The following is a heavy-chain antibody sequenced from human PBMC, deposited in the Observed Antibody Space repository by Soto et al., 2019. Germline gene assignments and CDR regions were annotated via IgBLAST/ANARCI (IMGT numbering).Heavy chain of an antibody. CDR2: IYTSGST. Sequence: PSETLSLTCTVSGGSISSYYWSWIRQPAGKGLEWIGRIYTSGSTNYNPSLKSRVTMSVDTSKNQFSLKLSSVTAADTAVYYCARDARITIFGVVIELYGMDVRGQGTTVTVSS. CDR3: ARDARITIFGVVIELYGMDV. J-gene: IGHJ6*02. D-gene: IGHD3-3*01. CDR1: GGSISSYY. V-gene: IGHV4-4*07.